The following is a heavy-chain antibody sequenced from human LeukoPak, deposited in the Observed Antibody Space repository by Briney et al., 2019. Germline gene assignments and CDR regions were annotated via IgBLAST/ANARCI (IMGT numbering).Heavy chain of an antibody. CDR1: GFTFSSYS. CDR3: ARDPVIVVPAAIGSIAVAGHFDY. D-gene: IGHD2-2*02. CDR2: ISSSSFTI. J-gene: IGHJ4*02. Sequence: GGSLRLSCAASGFTFSSYSMNWVRQAPGKGLEWVSHISSSSFTIHYTDSVEGRFTVSRDNAKNTLYLQMNSLRAEDTAVYYCARDPVIVVPAAIGSIAVAGHFDYWGQGTLVTVSS. V-gene: IGHV3-48*01.